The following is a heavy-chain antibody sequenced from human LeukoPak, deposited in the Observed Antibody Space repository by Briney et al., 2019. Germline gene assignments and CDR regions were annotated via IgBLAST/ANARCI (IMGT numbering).Heavy chain of an antibody. V-gene: IGHV3-64D*06. Sequence: PGGSLRPALSASSLPLKIYAMRCVRQAPGKGLEYVSAINRNGGRTFYADSVKGRFTISRDNSKNTLFLQMSSLRVEDTAVCFSAREVAENTSGAVVPTYYYSILVWGQGTTVTVSS. CDR3: AREVAENTSGAVVPTYYYSILV. D-gene: IGHD6-25*01. CDR1: SLPLKIYA. J-gene: IGHJ6*01. CDR2: INRNGGRT.